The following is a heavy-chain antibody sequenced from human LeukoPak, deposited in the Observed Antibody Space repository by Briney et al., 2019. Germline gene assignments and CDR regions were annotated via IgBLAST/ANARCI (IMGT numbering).Heavy chain of an antibody. CDR2: IYYSGST. D-gene: IGHD3-22*01. Sequence: PSETLSLTCTVSGGSIGSSSYYWGWIRQPPGKGLEWIGSIYYSGSTYYNPSLKSRVTISVDTSKNQFSLKLSSVTAADTAVYYCARISGYRIIDAFDIWGQGTMVTVSS. J-gene: IGHJ3*02. CDR3: ARISGYRIIDAFDI. CDR1: GGSIGSSSYY. V-gene: IGHV4-39*07.